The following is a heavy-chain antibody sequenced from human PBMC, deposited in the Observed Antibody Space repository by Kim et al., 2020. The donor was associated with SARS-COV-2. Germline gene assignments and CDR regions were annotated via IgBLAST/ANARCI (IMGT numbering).Heavy chain of an antibody. Sequence: LKSRVTISVDTSKNQFSLKLSSVTAAAAAVYYCARVWGLYGGSYRAAFDIWGQGTMVTVSS. V-gene: IGHV4-34*01. D-gene: IGHD1-26*01. CDR3: ARVWGLYGGSYRAAFDI. J-gene: IGHJ3*02.